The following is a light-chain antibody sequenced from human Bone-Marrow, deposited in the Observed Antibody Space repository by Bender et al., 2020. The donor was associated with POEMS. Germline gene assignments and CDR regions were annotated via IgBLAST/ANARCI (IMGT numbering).Light chain of an antibody. J-gene: IGLJ3*02. V-gene: IGLV2-11*01. CDR1: SSDVGAYNY. Sequence: QSALTQPRSVSGSPGQSVTISCTGTSSDVGAYNYVSWYQQHPGKAPKFIIFGINQRPSGVPHRFSGSKSGNTASLTISGLQAEDEAVYHCSSYAGTYTWLFGGGTKVTVL. CDR2: GIN. CDR3: SSYAGTYTWL.